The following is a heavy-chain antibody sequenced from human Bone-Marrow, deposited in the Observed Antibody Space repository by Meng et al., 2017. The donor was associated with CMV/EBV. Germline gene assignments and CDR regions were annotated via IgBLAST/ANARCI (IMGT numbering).Heavy chain of an antibody. D-gene: IGHD6-13*01. V-gene: IGHV3-64*02. CDR3: ARDLTLWGSSNKGRIRAGMDV. J-gene: IGHJ6*02. CDR2: IGSDGSST. CDR1: GFTFSSYA. Sequence: GESLKISCAASGFTFSSYAMHWVRQAPGRGLEYVSAIGSDGSSTSYADSVKGRFTISRDNSKNTLFLQMGSLRAEDMAVYYCARDLTLWGSSNKGRIRAGMDVWGQGTTVTVSS.